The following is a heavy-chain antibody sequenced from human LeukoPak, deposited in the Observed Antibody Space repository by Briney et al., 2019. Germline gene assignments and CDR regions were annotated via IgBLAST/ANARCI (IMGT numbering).Heavy chain of an antibody. J-gene: IGHJ4*02. V-gene: IGHV1-8*02. CDR1: GYTFTSYG. Sequence: ASVKVSCKGSGYTFTSYGSNWERQATGQGLGWVGWMNPNSGNTGYAQKFQGRVTMTRNTSISTAYMELSTVRAEDTAVYYCAREEHIAPAIFDYWGQGTLVTVSS. D-gene: IGHD6-25*01. CDR3: AREEHIAPAIFDY. CDR2: MNPNSGNT.